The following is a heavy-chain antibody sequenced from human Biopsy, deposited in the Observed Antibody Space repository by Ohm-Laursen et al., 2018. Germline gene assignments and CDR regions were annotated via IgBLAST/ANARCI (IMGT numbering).Heavy chain of an antibody. D-gene: IGHD7-27*01. CDR1: GGSIKSYY. J-gene: IGHJ4*02. Sequence: PSQTLSLTCTASGGSIKSYYWNWIRQSPGKGLEWIGFIYYTGHTNYNPSLKSRATISVDTSKNQFSLKVISVTAADTAVYYCARLTGDPSYWGQGILVTVSS. V-gene: IGHV4-59*01. CDR2: IYYTGHT. CDR3: ARLTGDPSY.